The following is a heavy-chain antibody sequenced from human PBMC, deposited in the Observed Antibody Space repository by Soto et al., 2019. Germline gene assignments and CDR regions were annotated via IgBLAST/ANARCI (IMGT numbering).Heavy chain of an antibody. J-gene: IGHJ4*02. Sequence: PSETLSLTCTISGCSLNNYYWSWIRQPPGKGLEWIGYIYYSGSTNSNPSLKSRVTISVDTSKKQFSLRLSSVTAADTAVYYCARGPTYGDLDSWGQGTLVTVS. CDR3: ARGPTYGDLDS. CDR1: GCSLNNYY. CDR2: IYYSGST. D-gene: IGHD4-17*01. V-gene: IGHV4-59*08.